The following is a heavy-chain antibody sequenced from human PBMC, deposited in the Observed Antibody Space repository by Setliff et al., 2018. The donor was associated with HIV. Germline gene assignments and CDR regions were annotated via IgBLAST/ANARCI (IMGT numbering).Heavy chain of an antibody. Sequence: PGGSLRLSCAASGFTFSSYTMNWVRQAPGKGLEWVSSISSDSTYIYHADSMKGRFTISRDNAKNSLYLQMNSLRAEDTAVYYCARESLTVTADFDYWGQGTLGTVSS. CDR1: GFTFSSYT. CDR3: ARESLTVTADFDY. D-gene: IGHD2-21*02. J-gene: IGHJ4*02. CDR2: ISSDSTYI. V-gene: IGHV3-21*01.